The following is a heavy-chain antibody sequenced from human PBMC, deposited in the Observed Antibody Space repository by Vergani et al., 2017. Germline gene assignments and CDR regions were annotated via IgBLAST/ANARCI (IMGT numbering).Heavy chain of an antibody. CDR3: ARVASGYYYYGMDV. D-gene: IGHD2-15*01. J-gene: IGHJ6*02. Sequence: QVQLVQSGAEVKKSGASVMLSCKSSGYSFTNFGVTWVRQAPGQGLEWMGRIIPILGIANYAQKFQGRVTITADKSTSTAYMELSSLRSEDTAVYYCARVASGYYYYGMDVWGQGTTVTVSS. CDR1: GYSFTNFG. V-gene: IGHV1-69*04. CDR2: IIPILGIA.